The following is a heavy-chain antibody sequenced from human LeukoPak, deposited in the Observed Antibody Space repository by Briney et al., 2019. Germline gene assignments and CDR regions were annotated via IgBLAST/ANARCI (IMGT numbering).Heavy chain of an antibody. V-gene: IGHV4-34*01. D-gene: IGHD6-13*01. CDR3: TTKRLVLYYYYYGMDV. CDR2: INHSGST. CDR1: GGSFSGYY. Sequence: SETLSLTCAVYGGSFSGYYWSWIRQPLGKGLEWIGEINHSGSTNYNPSLKSRVTISVDTSKNQFSLKLSSVTAADTAVYYCTTKRLVLYYYYYGMDVWGQGTTVTVSS. J-gene: IGHJ6*02.